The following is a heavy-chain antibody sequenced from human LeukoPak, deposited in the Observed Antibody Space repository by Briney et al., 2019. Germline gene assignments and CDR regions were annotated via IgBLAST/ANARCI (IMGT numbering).Heavy chain of an antibody. CDR3: ARRSYGDYVRDY. V-gene: IGHV4-39*01. J-gene: IGHJ4*02. CDR2: IYYSGST. D-gene: IGHD4-17*01. CDR1: GGSISSSSYY. Sequence: SETLSLTCTVSGGSISSSSYYWGWIRQPPGKRLEWIGSIYYSGSTYYNPSLKGRVTISVDTSKNQFSLKLSSVTAADTAVYYCARRSYGDYVRDYWGQGTLVTVSS.